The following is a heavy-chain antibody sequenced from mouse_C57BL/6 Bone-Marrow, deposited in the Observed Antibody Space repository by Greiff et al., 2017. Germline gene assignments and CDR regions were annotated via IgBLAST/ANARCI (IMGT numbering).Heavy chain of an antibody. CDR2: IYPRSGNT. CDR1: GYTFTSYG. J-gene: IGHJ1*03. Sequence: QVQLQQSGAELARPGASVKLSCKASGYTFTSYGISWVKQRTGQGLEWIGEIYPRSGNTYYNEKFKGKATLTADKSSSTAYMELRGLTSEDSAVYVCARARYWYFDVWGTGTTVTVSS. V-gene: IGHV1-81*01. CDR3: ARARYWYFDV.